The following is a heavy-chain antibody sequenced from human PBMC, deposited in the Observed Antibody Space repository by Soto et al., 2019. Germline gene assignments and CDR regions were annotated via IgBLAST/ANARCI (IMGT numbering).Heavy chain of an antibody. D-gene: IGHD4-17*01. Sequence: QVQLVQSGAEVKKPGASVKVSCKASGYTFTSYAMHWVRQAPGRRLEWMGWINAGNGNTKYSQKFQGRVTITRDTSASTAYMELSSLRSEDTALYYCARAGLKVTTHVYYYGMEVWGQGTTVTFSS. CDR2: INAGNGNT. V-gene: IGHV1-3*01. CDR3: ARAGLKVTTHVYYYGMEV. CDR1: GYTFTSYA. J-gene: IGHJ6*02.